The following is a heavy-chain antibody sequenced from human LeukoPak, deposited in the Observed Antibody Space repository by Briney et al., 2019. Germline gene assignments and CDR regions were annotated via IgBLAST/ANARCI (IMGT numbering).Heavy chain of an antibody. CDR1: GGSIGSNEYH. CDR2: IYFTGST. D-gene: IGHD6-19*01. CDR3: ARGAGSRSAEYFHH. J-gene: IGHJ1*01. V-gene: IGHV4-39*07. Sequence: SETLSLTCTVSGGSIGSNEYHWGWIRQPPGKGLEWIGTIYFTGSTYFNPSLKSRVTISLDTSKSQFSLNLNSVTAADTAVYYCARGAGSRSAEYFHHWGQGTLVTVSS.